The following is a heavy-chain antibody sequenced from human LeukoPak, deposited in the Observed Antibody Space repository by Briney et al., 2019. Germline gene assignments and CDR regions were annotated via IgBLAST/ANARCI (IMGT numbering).Heavy chain of an antibody. CDR1: GFTFSSHA. CDR2: VSGSGGST. V-gene: IGHV3-23*01. Sequence: PGGSLRLSCAASGFTFSSHAMSWVRQAPGKGLEWVSAVSGSGGSTYYADSVKGRFTISRDNSKNTLYLQVSSLRAEDTALYYCAEASPSDSSSWYPSWHWGQGTLVTVSS. J-gene: IGHJ1*01. CDR3: AEASPSDSSSWYPSWH. D-gene: IGHD6-13*01.